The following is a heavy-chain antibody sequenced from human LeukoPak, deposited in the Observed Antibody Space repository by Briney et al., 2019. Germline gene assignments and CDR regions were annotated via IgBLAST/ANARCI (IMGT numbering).Heavy chain of an antibody. CDR1: GFTFSGYD. V-gene: IGHV3-13*04. Sequence: GWSLRLSCAASGFTFSGYDMHWVRQPTGKGLEWVSAMCVTGEQYLAGSVKGRFTMSRENAKNSLYFQLDSLRAGDTAVYYCARGFVHAFDLWGQGTMVTVSS. D-gene: IGHD3-16*02. CDR3: ARGFVHAFDL. J-gene: IGHJ3*01. CDR2: MCVTGEQ.